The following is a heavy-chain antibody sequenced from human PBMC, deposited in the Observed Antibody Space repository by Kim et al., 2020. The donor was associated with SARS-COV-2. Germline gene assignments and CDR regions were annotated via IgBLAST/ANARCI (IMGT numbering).Heavy chain of an antibody. D-gene: IGHD6-13*01. J-gene: IGHJ4*02. CDR1: GGSFSGYY. CDR3: ARGPGYSSSWYGY. CDR2: INHSGST. Sequence: SETLSLTCAVYGGSFSGYYWSWIRQPPGKGLEWIGEINHSGSTNYNPSLKSRVTISVDTSKNQFSLKLSSVTAADTAVYYCARGPGYSSSWYGYWGQGTLVTVSS. V-gene: IGHV4-34*01.